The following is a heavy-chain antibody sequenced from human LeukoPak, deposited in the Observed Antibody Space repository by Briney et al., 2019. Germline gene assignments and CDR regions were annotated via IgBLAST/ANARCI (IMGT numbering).Heavy chain of an antibody. D-gene: IGHD6-19*01. Sequence: SVKVSCKASGYTFTGYYMHWVRQAPGQGLEWMGWINPNSGGTNYAQKFQGRVTITRDTSASTAYMELSSLRSEDTAVYYCARDPSDSSGWYSERGYYFDYWGQGTLVTVSS. CDR3: ARDPSDSSGWYSERGYYFDY. V-gene: IGHV1-2*02. CDR1: GYTFTGYY. J-gene: IGHJ4*02. CDR2: INPNSGGT.